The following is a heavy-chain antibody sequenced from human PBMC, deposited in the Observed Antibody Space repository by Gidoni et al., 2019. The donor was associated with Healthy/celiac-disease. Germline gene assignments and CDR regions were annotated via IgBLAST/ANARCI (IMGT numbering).Heavy chain of an antibody. D-gene: IGHD3-3*01. Sequence: EVQLLESGGGLVQPGGSLRLSCAASGFTFSSYPMSWVRQAPGKGLEWVSAISGSGGSTYYADAVKGRFTISRDKSKNTLYLQMNSLRAEVTAVYYCANYDFWSPSHYYYYMDVWGKGTTVTVSS. CDR2: ISGSGGST. CDR3: ANYDFWSPSHYYYYMDV. V-gene: IGHV3-23*01. J-gene: IGHJ6*03. CDR1: GFTFSSYP.